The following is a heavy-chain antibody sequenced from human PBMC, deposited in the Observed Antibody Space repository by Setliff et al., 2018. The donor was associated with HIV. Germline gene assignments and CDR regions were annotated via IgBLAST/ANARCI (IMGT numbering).Heavy chain of an antibody. D-gene: IGHD2-15*01. CDR3: AGGPGYCSGGTCYPGGWFDP. CDR1: GGSISSSSYY. V-gene: IGHV4-39*07. J-gene: IGHJ5*02. Sequence: SETLSLTCTVSGGSISSSSYYWGWIRQPPGKGLEWIGSIYYSGSTYYNPSLKSRVTISVDMSKNQFSLKLSSVTAADTAVYYCAGGPGYCSGGTCYPGGWFDPWGQGTLVTSPQ. CDR2: IYYSGST.